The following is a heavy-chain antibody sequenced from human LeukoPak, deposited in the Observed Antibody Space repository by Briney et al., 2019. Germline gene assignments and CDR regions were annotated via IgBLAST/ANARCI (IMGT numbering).Heavy chain of an antibody. D-gene: IGHD2-21*01. V-gene: IGHV1-69*01. CDR2: IIPIFGTA. CDR1: GGTFSSYA. J-gene: IGHJ4*02. CDR3: ARDGADRVVVRE. Sequence: SVKVSCKASGGTFSSYANSWVRQAPGQGLEWMGGIIPIFGTANYARKFQGRVTITADESTSTAYMELSSLRSEDTAVYYCARDGADRVVVREWGQGTLVTVSS.